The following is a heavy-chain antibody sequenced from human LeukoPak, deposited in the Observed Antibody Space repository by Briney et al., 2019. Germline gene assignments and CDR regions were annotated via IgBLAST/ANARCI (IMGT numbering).Heavy chain of an antibody. CDR1: GYTFTGYY. CDR2: INPNSGGT. CDR3: ARRHCSSTSCYYYDAFDI. J-gene: IGHJ3*02. D-gene: IGHD2-2*01. V-gene: IGHV1-2*02. Sequence: GASVKVSCKASGYTFTGYYMHWVRQAPGQGLEWMGWINPNSGGTNYAQKFQGRVTMTRDTSISTAYMELSRLRSDDTAVYYCARRHCSSTSCYYYDAFDIWGQGTMVTVSS.